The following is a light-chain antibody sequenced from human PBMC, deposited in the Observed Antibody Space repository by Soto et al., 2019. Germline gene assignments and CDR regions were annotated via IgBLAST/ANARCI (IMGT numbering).Light chain of an antibody. J-gene: IGKJ1*01. CDR2: AAS. V-gene: IGKV1-5*01. CDR3: QQYRTDWT. Sequence: DIQVTQVPSTSSATEGDTVTITFRGREIIDNWFACYQQQRRKAPTLLLFAASTLVGGVPSRFGGRGSGTEFPLTSSSLQADDSATYCCQQYRTDWTFGQGTKADI. CDR1: EIIDNW.